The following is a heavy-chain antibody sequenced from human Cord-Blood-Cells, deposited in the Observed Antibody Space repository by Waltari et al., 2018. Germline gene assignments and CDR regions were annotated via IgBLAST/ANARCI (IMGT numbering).Heavy chain of an antibody. J-gene: IGHJ2*01. CDR2: IRSNGSTI. V-gene: IGHV3-48*03. CDR3: ARGGGLHWYFDL. Sequence: EVQLLESGGGLVQPGGSLRLSCAASGFTFSSYAMSWIRQAPGKGLEWVSYIRSNGSTIYYEDSVKSRFTISRDNTKNALYLQMNSLRAEDTAVYYCARGGGLHWYFDLWGRGTLVTVSS. CDR1: GFTFSSYA.